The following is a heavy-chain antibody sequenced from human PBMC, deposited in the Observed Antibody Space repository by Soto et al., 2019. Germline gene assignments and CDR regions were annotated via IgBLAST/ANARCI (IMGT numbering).Heavy chain of an antibody. CDR3: ARWRYYYYGLDG. D-gene: IGHD5-12*01. Sequence: PGGSLRLSCVSSGLSFSNYWMTWVRQAPGKGLEWVANIGQDGSKTYYVDSVKGRFTISRDNTKNSVYLQMDNPRAEDTAVYFCARWRYYYYGLDGWGQGTAVTVSS. V-gene: IGHV3-7*03. J-gene: IGHJ6*02. CDR2: IGQDGSKT. CDR1: GLSFSNYW.